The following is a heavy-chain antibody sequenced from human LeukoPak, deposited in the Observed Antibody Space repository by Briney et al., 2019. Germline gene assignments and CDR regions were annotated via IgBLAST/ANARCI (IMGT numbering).Heavy chain of an antibody. CDR2: INPRIGGT. J-gene: IGHJ5*02. V-gene: IGHV1-2*02. CDR1: AYTFTGYY. Sequence: GASVKVSCKASAYTFTGYYIHWVRQAPGQGLEWMGWINPRIGGTNCAQKFQGRVTMTRDTSINTAYMELSRLTSDDTAVYFCARGDIYCSGGVCYRWFDPWGQGTLVTVSS. CDR3: ARGDIYCSGGVCYRWFDP. D-gene: IGHD2-15*01.